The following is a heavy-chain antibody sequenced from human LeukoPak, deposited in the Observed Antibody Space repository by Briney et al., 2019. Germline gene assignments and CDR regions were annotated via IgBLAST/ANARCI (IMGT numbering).Heavy chain of an antibody. J-gene: IGHJ4*02. CDR1: GFTFSSYS. Sequence: PGGSLRLSCAASGFTFSSYSMNWVHQAPGKGLEWVSSISSSSSYIYYADSVKGRFTISRDNAKNSLYLQMNSLRAEDTAVYYCARDKNTIFGVVKGDYGGYYFDYWGQGTLVTVSS. CDR3: ARDKNTIFGVVKGDYGGYYFDY. CDR2: ISSSSSYI. V-gene: IGHV3-21*01. D-gene: IGHD3-3*01.